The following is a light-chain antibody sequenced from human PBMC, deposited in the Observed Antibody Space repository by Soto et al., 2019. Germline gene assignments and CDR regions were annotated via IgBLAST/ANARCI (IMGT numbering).Light chain of an antibody. CDR2: DAS. V-gene: IGKV3-11*01. Sequence: EIVLTQSPATLSFSPGERATLSCRASQSVDKYLVWYQQKPGQAPRLLICDASSRATGIPARFSGSGSGTDFSLTITSLEPEDFAVYYCQQRTNWPLTFGGGTKLEIK. CDR1: QSVDKY. J-gene: IGKJ4*01. CDR3: QQRTNWPLT.